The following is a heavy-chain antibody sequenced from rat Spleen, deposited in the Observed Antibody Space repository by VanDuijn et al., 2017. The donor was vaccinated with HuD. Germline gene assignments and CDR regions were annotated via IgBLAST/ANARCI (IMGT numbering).Heavy chain of an antibody. J-gene: IGHJ1*01. CDR1: GFTFTNYG. Sequence: EVQLVESGGGLVQPGRSLKLSCAASGFTFTNYGMHWIRQAPTNGLEWVASISPSGSTTHYRDSVRGRFTIFRDNAKSTLYLQMDSLRSEDTATYYGARQGDLDWYFDFWGPGTMVTVSS. CDR2: ISPSGSTT. CDR3: ARQGDLDWYFDF. V-gene: IGHV5-19*01.